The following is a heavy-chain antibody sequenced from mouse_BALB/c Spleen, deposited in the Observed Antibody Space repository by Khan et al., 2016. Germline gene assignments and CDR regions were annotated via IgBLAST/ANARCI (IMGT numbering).Heavy chain of an antibody. CDR3: LRDAMDY. CDR1: GYSFTGYY. V-gene: IGHV1-26*01. CDR2: VNPNNGGT. D-gene: IGHD1-1*01. J-gene: IGHJ4*01. Sequence: EVQLQESGPDLVKPGASVKISCKASGYSFTGYYIYWVKQSHGKSLEWIGRVNPNNGGTSYNQKFKGKAVLTIDKSSTTAYMELRSPTSEDSAVYYCLRDAMDYWGQGTSVTVSS.